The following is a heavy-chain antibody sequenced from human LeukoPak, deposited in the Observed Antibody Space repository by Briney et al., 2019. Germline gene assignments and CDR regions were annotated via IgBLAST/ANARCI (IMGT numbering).Heavy chain of an antibody. CDR1: GYTLTELS. V-gene: IGHV1-24*01. J-gene: IGHJ4*02. Sequence: ASVKVSCQVSGYTLTELSMHWVRQAPGKGLEWMGGFDPEDGETIYAQKFQGRVTMTEDTSTDTAYMELSSLRSEDTAVYYCATGISSGWYLVYWGQGTLVTVSS. CDR3: ATGISSGWYLVY. D-gene: IGHD6-19*01. CDR2: FDPEDGET.